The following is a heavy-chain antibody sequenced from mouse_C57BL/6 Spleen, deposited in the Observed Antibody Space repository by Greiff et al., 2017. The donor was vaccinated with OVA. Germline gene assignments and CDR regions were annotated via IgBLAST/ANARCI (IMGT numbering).Heavy chain of an antibody. Sequence: QVQLQQPGAELVKPGASVKLSCKASGYTFTSYWMHWVKQRPGQGLEWIGMIHPNSGSTNYNEKFKSKATLTVDKSSSTAYMQLSSLTSEDSAVYYCAREVVRGYFDVWGTGTTVTVSS. CDR2: IHPNSGST. J-gene: IGHJ1*03. V-gene: IGHV1-64*01. D-gene: IGHD1-1*01. CDR3: AREVVRGYFDV. CDR1: GYTFTSYW.